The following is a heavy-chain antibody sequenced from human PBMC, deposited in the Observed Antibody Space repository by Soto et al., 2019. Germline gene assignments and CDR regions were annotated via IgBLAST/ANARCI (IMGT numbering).Heavy chain of an antibody. CDR1: GGSFSGYY. V-gene: IGHV4-34*01. Sequence: SETLSLTCAVYGGSFSGYYWSWIRQPPGKGLEWIGEINHSGSTNYNPSLKSRVTISVDTSKNQFSLKLSSVTAADTAVYYCASQARRWIGGVTTGIGYFDYWGQGTLVTVSS. CDR3: ASQARRWIGGVTTGIGYFDY. J-gene: IGHJ4*02. CDR2: INHSGST. D-gene: IGHD4-17*01.